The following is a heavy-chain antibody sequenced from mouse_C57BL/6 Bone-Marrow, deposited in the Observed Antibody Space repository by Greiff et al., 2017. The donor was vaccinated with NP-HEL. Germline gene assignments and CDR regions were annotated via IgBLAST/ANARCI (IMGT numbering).Heavy chain of an antibody. Sequence: EVQGVESGGGLVQPGGSLSLSCAASGFTFTDYYMSWVRQPPGKALEWLGFIRNKANGYTTEYSESVQGRFTISRDNSQSILYLQMNALRAEDSATYYCARYRIITTVDYAMDYWGQGTSVTVSS. J-gene: IGHJ4*01. V-gene: IGHV7-3*01. CDR3: ARYRIITTVDYAMDY. CDR2: IRNKANGYTT. CDR1: GFTFTDYY. D-gene: IGHD1-1*01.